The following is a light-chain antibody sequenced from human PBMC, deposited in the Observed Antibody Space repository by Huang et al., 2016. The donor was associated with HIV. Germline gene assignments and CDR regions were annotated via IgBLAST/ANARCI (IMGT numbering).Light chain of an antibody. J-gene: IGKJ4*01. CDR3: QQYGNSPLT. CDR1: QRVSTDY. V-gene: IGKV3-20*01. Sequence: ETVLTQSPGILSLSPRERATLSCRASQRVSTDYLAWYQQKPGQAPRLLSHGATVRATGIPDRFSGSGSGTDFTLTINRLEPEDFALYYCQQYGNSPLTFGGGTEVEIK. CDR2: GAT.